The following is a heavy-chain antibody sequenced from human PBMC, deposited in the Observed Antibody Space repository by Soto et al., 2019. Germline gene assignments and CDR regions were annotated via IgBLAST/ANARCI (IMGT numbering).Heavy chain of an antibody. J-gene: IGHJ4*02. D-gene: IGHD3-10*01. CDR3: ARMVRGVLVFDH. V-gene: IGHV3-23*01. CDR2: ISGSSIST. Sequence: EVQLLESGGGLVQPGGSLRLSCAASGFTFSDLAMSWVRQAPRKGLEWVSAISGSSISTYYADSVKGRFTISRDNSDNVLYLHMDSLRAEDTAVYYCARMVRGVLVFDHWGQGTVVTVSS. CDR1: GFTFSDLA.